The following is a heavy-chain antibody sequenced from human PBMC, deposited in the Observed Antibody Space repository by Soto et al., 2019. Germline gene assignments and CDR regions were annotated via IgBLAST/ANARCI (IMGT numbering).Heavy chain of an antibody. V-gene: IGHV3-72*01. CDR2: SRRRADNYST. J-gene: IGHJ4*02. D-gene: IGHD3-16*02. CDR1: GITFSDHD. CDR3: VLWVGGIINY. Sequence: EVQLVESGGGLVQPGGSLRLSCAISGITFSDHDIDWVRQAAGKGLEWLGRSRRRADNYSTDYAASVKGRFTFPRDDSKTSLSLQMRSLKTGDTAMYYCVLWVGGIINYWGQGTLVTVSS.